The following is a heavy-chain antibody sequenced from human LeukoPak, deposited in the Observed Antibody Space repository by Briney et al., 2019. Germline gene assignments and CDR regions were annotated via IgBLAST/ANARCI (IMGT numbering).Heavy chain of an antibody. CDR3: AKALIGLRGASYFDY. V-gene: IGHV3-23*01. D-gene: IGHD3-10*01. Sequence: PGGSLRLSCAASGFTFSSYAMSWVRQAPGKGLEWVSAISGSGGNTYYADSVKGRFTISRDNSKNTLYLQMNSLRAEDTAVYYCAKALIGLRGASYFDYWGQGTLVTVSS. CDR1: GFTFSSYA. J-gene: IGHJ4*02. CDR2: ISGSGGNT.